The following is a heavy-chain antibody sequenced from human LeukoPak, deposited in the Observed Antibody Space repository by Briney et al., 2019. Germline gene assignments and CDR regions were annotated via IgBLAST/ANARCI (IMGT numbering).Heavy chain of an antibody. V-gene: IGHV3-43*02. D-gene: IGHD2-15*01. J-gene: IGHJ3*02. Sequence: PGVSLRLSCAASGFTFDDYAMHRVRQAPGKGLEWVSLISGDGAKTYYADSVRGRFTISRDNIKNSLFLQMNSLRTEDTALYYCAKEIDTLGTNAFDMWGQGTMVTVSS. CDR3: AKEIDTLGTNAFDM. CDR2: ISGDGAKT. CDR1: GFTFDDYA.